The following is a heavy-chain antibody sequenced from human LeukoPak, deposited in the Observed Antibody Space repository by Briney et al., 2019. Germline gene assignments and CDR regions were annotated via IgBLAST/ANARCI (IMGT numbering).Heavy chain of an antibody. CDR1: GFTFSSYG. Sequence: PGGSLRLSCAASGFTFSSYGMHWVRQAPGKGLEWVAFIRYDGSNKYYADSVKGRFTISRDNSKNTLYLQMNSLRAEDTAVYYCAKDYGSSGYRHFQHWGQGTLVTVSS. CDR2: IRYDGSNK. V-gene: IGHV3-30*02. CDR3: AKDYGSSGYRHFQH. J-gene: IGHJ1*01. D-gene: IGHD3-22*01.